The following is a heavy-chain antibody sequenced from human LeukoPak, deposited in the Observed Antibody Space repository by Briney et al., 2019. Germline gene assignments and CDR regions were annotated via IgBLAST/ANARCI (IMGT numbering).Heavy chain of an antibody. CDR1: GFTFSSYW. CDR3: ASGAGSDYYGMDV. D-gene: IGHD3-10*01. V-gene: IGHV3-74*01. J-gene: IGHJ6*02. Sequence: GGSLRLSCAASGFTFSSYWMHWVREAPGKGLVWVSRISTDGSGTSYADSVKGRFTISRDNAKNTVYLQMNSLRGEDTAVYYCASGAGSDYYGMDVWGQGTTVTVSS. CDR2: ISTDGSGT.